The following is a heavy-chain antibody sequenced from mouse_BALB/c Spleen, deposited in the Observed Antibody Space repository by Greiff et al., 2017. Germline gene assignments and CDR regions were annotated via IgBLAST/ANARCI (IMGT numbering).Heavy chain of an antibody. D-gene: IGHD1-1*01. CDR1: GFSLTSYD. Sequence: QVQLQQSGPGLVAPSQSLSITCTVSGFSLTSYDISWIRQPPGKGLEWLGVIWTGGGTNYNSAFMSRLSISKDNSRSQVFLKMNSLQTDDTAIYYCVRDHYGSSRYWYFDVWGAGTTVTVSS. CDR2: IWTGGGT. V-gene: IGHV2-9-2*01. CDR3: VRDHYGSSRYWYFDV. J-gene: IGHJ1*01.